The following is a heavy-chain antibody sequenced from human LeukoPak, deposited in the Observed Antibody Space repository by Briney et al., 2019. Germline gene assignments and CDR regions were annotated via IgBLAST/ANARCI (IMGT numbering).Heavy chain of an antibody. Sequence: PSETLSLTCTVSGYSISSGYYWGWIRQPPGRGLEWIGSIYYGGSTYYYPSLKSRVTISVDTSKNQFSLKLRSVTAAGTAVYYCARASWSGYLFDYWGQGTQVTVSS. D-gene: IGHD3-3*01. CDR1: GYSISSGYY. CDR3: ARASWSGYLFDY. CDR2: IYYGGST. J-gene: IGHJ4*02. V-gene: IGHV4-38-2*02.